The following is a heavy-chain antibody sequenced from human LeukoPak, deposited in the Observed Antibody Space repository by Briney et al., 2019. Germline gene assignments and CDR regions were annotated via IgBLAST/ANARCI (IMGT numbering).Heavy chain of an antibody. J-gene: IGHJ5*02. CDR2: ISGSGGST. CDR1: GFTFSSYA. CDR3: ARVRGSRDYNWFDP. V-gene: IGHV3-23*01. Sequence: QPGGSLRLSCAASGFTFSSYAMSWVRQAPGKGLEWVSAISGSGGSTYYADSVKGRFTISRDNSKNTLYLQMNSLRAEDTAVYYCARVRGSRDYNWFDPWGQGTLVTVSS. D-gene: IGHD3/OR15-3a*01.